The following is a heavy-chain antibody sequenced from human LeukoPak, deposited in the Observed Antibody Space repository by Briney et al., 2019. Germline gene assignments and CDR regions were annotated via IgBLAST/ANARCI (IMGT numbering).Heavy chain of an antibody. CDR1: GFTFDDYG. J-gene: IGHJ4*02. Sequence: GGSLRLSCAASGFTFDDYGMSWVRQAPGKGLEWVAVISYDGSNKYYADSVKGRFTISRDNSKNTLYLQMNSLRAEDTAVYYCAKDYGMITFGGVIAPKALDYWGQGTLVTVSS. CDR2: ISYDGSNK. CDR3: AKDYGMITFGGVIAPKALDY. D-gene: IGHD3-16*02. V-gene: IGHV3-30*18.